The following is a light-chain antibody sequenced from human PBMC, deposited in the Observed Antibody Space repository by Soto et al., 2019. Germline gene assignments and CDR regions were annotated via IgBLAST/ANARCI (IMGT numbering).Light chain of an antibody. CDR3: ASYTSARIRV. CDR1: SSDIGAYNS. J-gene: IGLJ2*01. V-gene: IGLV2-14*01. Sequence: QSALTQPASVSASPGQSITISCTGTSSDIGAYNSVSWYQQHPGKAPQLMIYDVSYRPPGNSSRFYGTKSGHTASLTNSGAQADDDADYYCASYTSARIRVFGGGTKRTVL. CDR2: DVS.